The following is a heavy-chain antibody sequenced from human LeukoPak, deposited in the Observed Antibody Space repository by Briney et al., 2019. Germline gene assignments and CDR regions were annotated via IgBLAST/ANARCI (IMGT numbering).Heavy chain of an antibody. CDR1: GGTFSSYA. J-gene: IGHJ4*02. V-gene: IGHV1-69*04. D-gene: IGHD2-2*01. Sequence: SVKVSCKASGGTFSSYAISWVRQAPGQGLEWMGRIIPILGIANYAQKFQGRVTITADKSTSTAYMELSSLRSEDTAVYYCASFVARPLGYCSSTSCEFDYWGQGTLVTVSS. CDR2: IIPILGIA. CDR3: ASFVARPLGYCSSTSCEFDY.